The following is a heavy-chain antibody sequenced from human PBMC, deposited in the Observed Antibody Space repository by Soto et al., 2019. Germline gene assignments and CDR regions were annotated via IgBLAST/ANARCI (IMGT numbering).Heavy chain of an antibody. CDR2: IFHTGAT. Sequence: PSETQSLPCTVSGDSISSSSFDWGWIREPPGKGLKRIGHIFHTGATYQNPTLKSRLRMSVDTSKNQFSLNLSSVTATDTAVYYCARRRIVPTTIFDYWGQGTLAPVSS. D-gene: IGHD1-26*01. CDR1: GDSISSSSFD. V-gene: IGHV4-39*01. CDR3: ARRRIVPTTIFDY. J-gene: IGHJ4*02.